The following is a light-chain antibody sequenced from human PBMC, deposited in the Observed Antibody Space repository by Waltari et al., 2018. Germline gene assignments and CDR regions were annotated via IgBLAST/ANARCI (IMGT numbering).Light chain of an antibody. CDR1: QSVLYSATNKNY. CDR3: QQYYIIPPLT. J-gene: IGKJ4*01. CDR2: LAS. V-gene: IGKV4-1*01. Sequence: DIVMTQSPDSLAVSLGARATIHCKSSQSVLYSATNKNYLAWYQQKPGQPHKLLIYLASTGVSEGAAKFSGSGYGADFSLIISCLQTDDVEVYYCQQYYIIPPLTFGGGTKVEIK.